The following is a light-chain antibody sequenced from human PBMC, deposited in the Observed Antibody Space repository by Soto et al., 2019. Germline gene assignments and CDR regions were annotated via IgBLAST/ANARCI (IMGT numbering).Light chain of an antibody. Sequence: EIVMTQSPATLSVSPGERATLSCRASQSISSNLAWYQHKPGQAPRLLIYGASTRATGISARFSGSGSGTDFTLTISRLQSEDFAVYYCQQYYRWRTFGQGTKVEF. J-gene: IGKJ1*01. CDR2: GAS. CDR3: QQYYRWRT. V-gene: IGKV3-15*01. CDR1: QSISSN.